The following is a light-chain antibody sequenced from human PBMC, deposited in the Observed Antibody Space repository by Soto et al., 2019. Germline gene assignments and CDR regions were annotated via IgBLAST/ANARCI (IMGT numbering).Light chain of an antibody. CDR3: QQYCRSPPYT. J-gene: IGKJ2*01. Sequence: EIVLTQSPGTLSLSPGERATLSCRASQSVSSSYLAWYPQKPGQATRLLIYGASSRATGIPDRFSGSGSGTDLTLTISILEPEDFAVYYCQQYCRSPPYTFGQGTKLEIK. CDR1: QSVSSSY. CDR2: GAS. V-gene: IGKV3-20*01.